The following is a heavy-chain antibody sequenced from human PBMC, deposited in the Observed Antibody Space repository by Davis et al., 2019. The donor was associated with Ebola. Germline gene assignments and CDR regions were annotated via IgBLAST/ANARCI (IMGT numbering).Heavy chain of an antibody. V-gene: IGHV1-2*06. Sequence: AASVKVSCKASGYTFTGYYMHWVRQAPGQGLEWMGRINPNSGGTNYAQKFQGRVTMTRDTSISTAYMELSRLRSDDTAVYYCAREMDYYDSSAILEGDAFDIWGQGTMVTVSS. J-gene: IGHJ3*02. CDR2: INPNSGGT. D-gene: IGHD3-22*01. CDR3: AREMDYYDSSAILEGDAFDI. CDR1: GYTFTGYY.